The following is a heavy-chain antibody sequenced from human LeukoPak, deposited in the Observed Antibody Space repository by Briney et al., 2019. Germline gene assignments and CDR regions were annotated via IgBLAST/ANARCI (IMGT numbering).Heavy chain of an antibody. CDR3: GKGLAYTYPYSGNMDV. Sequence: GRSLRLSCAASGFTFSSYGMDWVRQAPGKGVEGVAFIRDDGTDKYYADSVKGRFTISRDNSENTVSLQLNSLRAEDTAVYYCGKGLAYTYPYSGNMDVWGKGTTVTISS. CDR1: GFTFSSYG. D-gene: IGHD5-18*01. J-gene: IGHJ6*03. CDR2: IRDDGTDK. V-gene: IGHV3-30*02.